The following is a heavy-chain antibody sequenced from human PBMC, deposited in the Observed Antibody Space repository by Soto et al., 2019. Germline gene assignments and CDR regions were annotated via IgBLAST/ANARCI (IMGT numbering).Heavy chain of an antibody. CDR3: ATHLKKYYDFWSGPHYYYYGMDV. CDR1: GYSFTSYW. D-gene: IGHD3-3*01. Sequence: LGESLKISCKGSGYSFTSYWISWVRQMPGKGLEWMGRIDPSDSYTNYSPSFQGHVTISADKSISTAYLQWSSLKASDTAMYYCATHLKKYYDFWSGPHYYYYGMDVWGQGTTVTV. J-gene: IGHJ6*02. CDR2: IDPSDSYT. V-gene: IGHV5-10-1*01.